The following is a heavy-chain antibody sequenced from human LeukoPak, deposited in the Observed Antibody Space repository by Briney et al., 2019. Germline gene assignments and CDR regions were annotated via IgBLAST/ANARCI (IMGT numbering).Heavy chain of an antibody. Sequence: GGSLRLSCAASGFTLSSYWMSWVRQAPGKGLEWVANIKQDGSEKYYVDSVKGRFTISRDNAKNSLYLQMNSLRAEDTAVYYCARGREEYDGGLEAFDIWGQGTMVTVSS. CDR2: IKQDGSEK. J-gene: IGHJ3*02. CDR3: ARGREEYDGGLEAFDI. CDR1: GFTLSSYW. V-gene: IGHV3-7*01. D-gene: IGHD2/OR15-2a*01.